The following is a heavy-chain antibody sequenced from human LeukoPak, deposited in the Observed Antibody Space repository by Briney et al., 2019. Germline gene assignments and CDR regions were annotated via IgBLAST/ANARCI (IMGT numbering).Heavy chain of an antibody. CDR3: ARDTGRTPYYYYYGMDV. J-gene: IGHJ6*02. CDR1: GGSISSGGYY. Sequence: PSETLSLTCTVSGGSISSGGYYWSWIRQHPGKGLEWIGYIYYSGSTYYNPSLKSRATISVDTSKNQFSLKLSSVTAADTAVYYCARDTGRTPYYYYYGMDVWGQGTTVTVSS. V-gene: IGHV4-31*03. CDR2: IYYSGST. D-gene: IGHD1-1*01.